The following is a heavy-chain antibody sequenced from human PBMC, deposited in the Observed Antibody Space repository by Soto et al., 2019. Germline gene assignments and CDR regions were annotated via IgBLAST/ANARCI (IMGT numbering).Heavy chain of an antibody. Sequence: PGESLKISCKGSGYSFTSYRIGWVRQMPGKGLEWMGIIYPGDSDTRYSPSFQGQVAISADKSISTAYLQWSSLKASDTAMYYCARRTPYGSGTYYFDYWGQGTLVTVSS. D-gene: IGHD3-10*01. V-gene: IGHV5-51*01. CDR2: IYPGDSDT. CDR1: GYSFTSYR. CDR3: ARRTPYGSGTYYFDY. J-gene: IGHJ4*02.